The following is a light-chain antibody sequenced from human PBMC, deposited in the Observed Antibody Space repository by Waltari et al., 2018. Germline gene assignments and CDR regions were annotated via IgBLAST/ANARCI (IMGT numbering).Light chain of an antibody. Sequence: EIVMTQSPATLSVSPGERATLSCRASPSVSSNLAWYQQKPGQAPRLLIYGASTRATGIPASFSGSGSGTEFTLTISSLQSEDFAVYYCQQYNNWPRTFGQGTKVEIK. CDR2: GAS. V-gene: IGKV3-15*01. CDR3: QQYNNWPRT. J-gene: IGKJ1*01. CDR1: PSVSSN.